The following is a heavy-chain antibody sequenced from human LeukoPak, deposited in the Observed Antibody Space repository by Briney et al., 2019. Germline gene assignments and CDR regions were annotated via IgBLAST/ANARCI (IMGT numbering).Heavy chain of an antibody. CDR2: IRGSGGST. Sequence: GGSLRLSCAASGFTFSSYGMSWVRQAPGKGLEWVSGIRGSGGSTYYADSMKGRFTISRDKSKNTLYLQMNSLRAEDTAVYYCARDLWFGDFDYWGQGTLVTVSS. CDR1: GFTFSSYG. V-gene: IGHV3-23*01. CDR3: ARDLWFGDFDY. J-gene: IGHJ4*02. D-gene: IGHD3-10*01.